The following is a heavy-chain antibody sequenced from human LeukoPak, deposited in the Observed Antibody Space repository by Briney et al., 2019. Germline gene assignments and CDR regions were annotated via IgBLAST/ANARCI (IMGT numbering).Heavy chain of an antibody. V-gene: IGHV4-39*06. CDR2: LNYSGTT. Sequence: SETLSLTCTVSGVSISSSSYYWGWIRQPPGKGLEWIGLLNYSGTTYYNPSFKSRVSIPIDRSRTQFTLKLSSVTAADTVFYYCSRYDSDTGDFDPWGQGTLVTISS. D-gene: IGHD3-10*01. CDR1: GVSISSSSYY. J-gene: IGHJ5*02. CDR3: SRYDSDTGDFDP.